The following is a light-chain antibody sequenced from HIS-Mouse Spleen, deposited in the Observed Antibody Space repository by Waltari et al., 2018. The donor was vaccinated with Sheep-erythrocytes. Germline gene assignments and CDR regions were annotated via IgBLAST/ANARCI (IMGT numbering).Light chain of an antibody. CDR3: CSYAGSSTPWV. V-gene: IGLV2-23*01. CDR2: EGS. CDR1: SSDVGGYNY. J-gene: IGLJ3*02. Sequence: QSALTQPASVSGSPGQSITISCTGTSSDVGGYNYVSWYQQHPGKAPKLMIYEGSKRPSGVSNRVSGSKSGNTASLTISGLQAEDEADYYCCSYAGSSTPWVFGGGTKLTVL.